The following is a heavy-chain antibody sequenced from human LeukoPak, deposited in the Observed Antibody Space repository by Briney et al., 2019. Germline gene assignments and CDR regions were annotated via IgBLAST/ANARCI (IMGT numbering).Heavy chain of an antibody. D-gene: IGHD3-10*01. Sequence: SETLSVTCTVSGGSISSYYWSWIRQPPGKGLEWIGHIYYSGSTRYNPSLTSRVTISVDTSKNQFSLRLSSVTAADTAVYYCARHRGSTSREIFDYWGQGTLVTVSS. CDR2: IYYSGST. J-gene: IGHJ4*02. V-gene: IGHV4-59*08. CDR3: ARHRGSTSREIFDY. CDR1: GGSISSYY.